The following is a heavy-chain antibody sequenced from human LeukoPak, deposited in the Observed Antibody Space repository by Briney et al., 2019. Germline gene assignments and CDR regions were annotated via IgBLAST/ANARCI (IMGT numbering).Heavy chain of an antibody. V-gene: IGHV1-8*01. Sequence: ASVKVSCKASGYTFTSYDIKWVRQATGQGLEWMGWMNPNSGNTGYAQKFQGRVTMTRNTSISTAYMELSSLRSEDTAVYYCARDGYNHWGFDPWGQGTLVTVSS. D-gene: IGHD5-12*01. J-gene: IGHJ5*02. CDR1: GYTFTSYD. CDR2: MNPNSGNT. CDR3: ARDGYNHWGFDP.